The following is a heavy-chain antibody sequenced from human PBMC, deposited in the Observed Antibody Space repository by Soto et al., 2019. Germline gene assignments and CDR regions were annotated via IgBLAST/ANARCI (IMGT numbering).Heavy chain of an antibody. CDR2: ISYDGSNK. V-gene: IGHV3-30*18. J-gene: IGHJ4*02. D-gene: IGHD5-18*01. Sequence: PGGSLRLSCAASGFTFSSYGMRWVRQAPGKGLEWVAVISYDGSNKYYADSVKGRFTISRDNSKNTLYLQMNSLRAEDTAVYYCAKESYGRGYSYPLVDYWGQGTLVTVSS. CDR1: GFTFSSYG. CDR3: AKESYGRGYSYPLVDY.